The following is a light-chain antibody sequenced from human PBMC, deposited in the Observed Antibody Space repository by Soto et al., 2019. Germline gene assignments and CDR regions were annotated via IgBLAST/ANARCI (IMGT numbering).Light chain of an antibody. CDR2: ENN. Sequence: QSVLTQPPSVSAAPGQKVTISCSGSSSNIGNNYVSWYQQLPGTAPKFFIYENNKRPSGIPDRFSASKSGTSATLGITGLQTGDEADYYCGAWDSSLSADVFGTGTKLTVL. CDR3: GAWDSSLSADV. V-gene: IGLV1-51*02. CDR1: SSNIGNNY. J-gene: IGLJ1*01.